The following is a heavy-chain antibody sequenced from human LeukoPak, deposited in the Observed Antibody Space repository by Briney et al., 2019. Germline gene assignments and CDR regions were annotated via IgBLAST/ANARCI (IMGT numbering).Heavy chain of an antibody. D-gene: IGHD3-10*01. J-gene: IGHJ6*02. Sequence: GGSLRLSCAASGFTVSSNYMSWVRQAPGKGLEWVSTISGSGGSAYYADSVKGRFTISRDNSKNTLYLQMNSLRAEDTAVYYCAKDVYGYYAMDVWGQGTTVTVSS. V-gene: IGHV3-23*01. CDR3: AKDVYGYYAMDV. CDR1: GFTVSSNY. CDR2: ISGSGGSA.